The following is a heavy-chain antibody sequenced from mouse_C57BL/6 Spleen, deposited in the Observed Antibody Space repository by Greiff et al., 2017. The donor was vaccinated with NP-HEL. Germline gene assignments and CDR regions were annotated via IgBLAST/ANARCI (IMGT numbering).Heavy chain of an antibody. CDR3: ARYYYGRRGPYFDY. CDR2: INPNTGGT. Sequence: VQLQQSGPELVKPGASVKISCKASGYTFTDYYMNWVKQSPGKSLEWIGDINPNTGGTSYNQKFKGKATLTVDKSSSTAYMELRSLTSEDSAVYYCARYYYGRRGPYFDYWGQGTTLTVSS. CDR1: GYTFTDYY. D-gene: IGHD1-1*01. V-gene: IGHV1-26*01. J-gene: IGHJ2*01.